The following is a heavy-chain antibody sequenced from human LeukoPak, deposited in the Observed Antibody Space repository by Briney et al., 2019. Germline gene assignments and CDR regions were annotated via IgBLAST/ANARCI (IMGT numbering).Heavy chain of an antibody. J-gene: IGHJ4*02. V-gene: IGHV3-74*01. D-gene: IGHD5-24*01. CDR1: VFTFSSYW. CDR3: ARDRDGYNSFDY. CDR2: INSDGSST. Sequence: PGGSLRLSCAASVFTFSSYWMHWVRQAPGKGLMWVSRINSDGSSTSYADSVKGRFTISRDNAKNTLYLQMNSLRAEDTAVYYCARDRDGYNSFDYWGQGTLVTVSS.